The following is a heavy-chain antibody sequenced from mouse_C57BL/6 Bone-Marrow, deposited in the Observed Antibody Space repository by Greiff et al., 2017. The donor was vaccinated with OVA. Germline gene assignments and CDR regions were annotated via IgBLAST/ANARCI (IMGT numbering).Heavy chain of an antibody. CDR2: IHPSSGST. V-gene: IGHV1-64*01. J-gene: IGHJ3*01. CDR1: GYTFTSYW. CDR3: ARRPFAY. Sequence: QVQLKESGAELVKPGASVKLSCKASGYTFTSYWMHWVKQRPGQGLEWIGMIHPSSGSTNYNEKFKSKATLTVDKSSSTAYMQLSSLTSEDSAVYYCARRPFAYWGQGTLVTVSA.